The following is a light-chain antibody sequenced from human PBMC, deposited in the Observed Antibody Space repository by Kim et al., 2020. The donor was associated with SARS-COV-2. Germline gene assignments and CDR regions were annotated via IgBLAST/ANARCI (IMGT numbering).Light chain of an antibody. J-gene: IGLJ3*02. CDR1: ISNIGNNY. CDR3: GTWDSSLSAGRV. Sequence: QSVMTQPPSVSAAPGEKVTITCSGTISNIGNNYVSWFQHLPGTAPKLVIYDNYHRPSGIPDRFSGTKSGTSATLAITGLETGDEADYFCGTWDSSLSAGRVFGGGTQLTV. CDR2: DNY. V-gene: IGLV1-51*01.